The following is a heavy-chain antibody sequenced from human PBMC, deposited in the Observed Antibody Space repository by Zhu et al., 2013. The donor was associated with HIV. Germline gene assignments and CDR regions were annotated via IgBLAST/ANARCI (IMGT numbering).Heavy chain of an antibody. D-gene: IGHD6-13*01. Sequence: QVQLVQPGAEVKKPGASVKVSCKASGYTFTGYYMHWVRQAPGQGFEWMGWINPNSGGTNYAQKFQGRVTMTRDTSISTAYMELSRLRSDDTAVYYCARVVIAAAGTRASWFDPGAREPWSPS. CDR3: ARVVIAAAGTRASWFDP. V-gene: IGHV1-2*02. CDR1: GYTFTGYY. CDR2: INPNSGGT. J-gene: IGHJ5*02.